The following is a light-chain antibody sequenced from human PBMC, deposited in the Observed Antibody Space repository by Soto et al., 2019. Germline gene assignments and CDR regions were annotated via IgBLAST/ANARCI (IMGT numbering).Light chain of an antibody. CDR2: GAS. Sequence: EIVLTQSPGTLSLSSGERATLSCRASQTVSNNYLAWYRQKPGQAPTLLIYGASSRALGIPDRFSGSGSGTDFTLTTSRLEPEDFAVYHCQQYGTSPWTFGQGTRVEIK. CDR1: QTVSNNY. V-gene: IGKV3-20*01. J-gene: IGKJ1*01. CDR3: QQYGTSPWT.